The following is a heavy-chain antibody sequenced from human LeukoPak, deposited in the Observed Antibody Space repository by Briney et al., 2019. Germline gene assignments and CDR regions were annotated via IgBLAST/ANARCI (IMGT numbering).Heavy chain of an antibody. D-gene: IGHD3-10*02. CDR1: GFTFSSYE. J-gene: IGHJ6*04. Sequence: GGSLRLSCAASGFTFSSYEMHWVRQAPGKGLEWVSYISSSSSTIYYGDSVKGRFTISRDNAKNSLYLQMNSLRAEDTAVYYCAELGITMIGGVWGKGTTVTISS. CDR3: AELGITMIGGV. V-gene: IGHV3-48*03. CDR2: ISSSSSTI.